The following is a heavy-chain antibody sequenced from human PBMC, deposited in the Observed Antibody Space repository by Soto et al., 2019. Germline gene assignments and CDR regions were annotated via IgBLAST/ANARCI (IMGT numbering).Heavy chain of an antibody. V-gene: IGHV2-5*02. Sequence: QITLNESGPTVVKPTETLTLTCTFSGFSLTTSGVGVGWVRQSPGKAPAWLALIYWDDDKRYSTSLKSKLTITKDSSKNQVVLTIANVDPADTATYYCAHRVLRAVFGLVTTTAIYFDFWGQGTPVVVSS. CDR2: IYWDDDK. CDR1: GFSLTTSGVG. CDR3: AHRVLRAVFGLVTTTAIYFDF. D-gene: IGHD3-3*01. J-gene: IGHJ4*02.